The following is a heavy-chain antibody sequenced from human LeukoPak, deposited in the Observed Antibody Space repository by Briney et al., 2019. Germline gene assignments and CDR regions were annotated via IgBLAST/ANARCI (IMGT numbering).Heavy chain of an antibody. CDR2: IWYDGSHT. Sequence: PGGSLRLSCAASGFTFSSYGMHWVRQAPGKGLEWVAVIWYDGSHTYYADSVNGRFTISRDNSKNTLNLQMNSLRAEDTAVYYCARDACSDCSAGTCFGYYYSHMDVWGKGTTVTVSS. J-gene: IGHJ6*03. CDR1: GFTFSSYG. CDR3: ARDACSDCSAGTCFGYYYSHMDV. D-gene: IGHD2-15*01. V-gene: IGHV3-33*01.